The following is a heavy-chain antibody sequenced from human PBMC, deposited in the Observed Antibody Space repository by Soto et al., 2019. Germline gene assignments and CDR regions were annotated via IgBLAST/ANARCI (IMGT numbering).Heavy chain of an antibody. CDR2: IYYSGST. J-gene: IGHJ5*02. Sequence: PSETLSLTCTVSGGSISSSSYYWGWIRQPPGKGLEWIGSIYYSGSTYYNPSLKSRVTISVDTSKNQFSLKLSSVTAADTAVYYCARSRADYDILIGWFDPWGQGTLVTVSS. D-gene: IGHD3-9*01. V-gene: IGHV4-39*01. CDR1: GGSISSSSYY. CDR3: ARSRADYDILIGWFDP.